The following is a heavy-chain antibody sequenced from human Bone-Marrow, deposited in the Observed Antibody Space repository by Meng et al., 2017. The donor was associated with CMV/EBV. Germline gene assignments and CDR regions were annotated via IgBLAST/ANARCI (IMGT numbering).Heavy chain of an antibody. V-gene: IGHV1-69*05. Sequence: SVKVSCKASGGTFSSYAISWVRQAPGQGLEWMGGIIPIFGTANYAQKFQGRVTITTDETTSTAYMELSSLRSEDTAVYYWARHRAVPAAHYRYYGMDVWGRGTTVTVSS. CDR3: ARHRAVPAAHYRYYGMDV. J-gene: IGHJ6*02. CDR2: IIPIFGTA. D-gene: IGHD2-2*01. CDR1: GGTFSSYA.